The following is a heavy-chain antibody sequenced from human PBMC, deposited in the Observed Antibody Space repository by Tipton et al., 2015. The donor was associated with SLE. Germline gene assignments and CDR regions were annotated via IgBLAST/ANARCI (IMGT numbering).Heavy chain of an antibody. J-gene: IGHJ6*03. Sequence: TLSLTCTVSGGSVSSGFFYWSWIRQPAGKGLEWIGRINTSGTTNYNPSLKSRVTISLDTSKNQFSLRLSSVTAADTAVYYCARSHSSGRDYYYYMDVWGKGTTVPVS. V-gene: IGHV4-61*02. D-gene: IGHD6-19*01. CDR1: GGSVSSGFFY. CDR2: INTSGTT. CDR3: ARSHSSGRDYYYYMDV.